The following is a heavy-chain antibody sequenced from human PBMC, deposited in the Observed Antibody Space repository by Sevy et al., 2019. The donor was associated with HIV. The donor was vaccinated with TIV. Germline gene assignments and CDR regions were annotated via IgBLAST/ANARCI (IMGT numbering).Heavy chain of an antibody. CDR2: IRNKANRSAT. V-gene: IGHV3-73*01. Sequence: GGSLRLSCAASGFTFSGSAMHWVRQASGKGLEWFGRIRNKANRSATAYAASVKGRFTISRDDSKNTAYLQMNSLKTEDTAVYYCVGGSYSSGWYFDYWGQGTLVTVSS. J-gene: IGHJ4*02. D-gene: IGHD6-19*01. CDR3: VGGSYSSGWYFDY. CDR1: GFTFSGSA.